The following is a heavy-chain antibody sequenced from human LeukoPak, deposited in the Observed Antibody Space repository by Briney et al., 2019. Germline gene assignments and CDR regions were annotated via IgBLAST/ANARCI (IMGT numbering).Heavy chain of an antibody. CDR2: IYPGDSDT. D-gene: IGHD2-2*01. CDR3: ARHGESGSTSCYVVY. J-gene: IGHJ4*02. Sequence: GESLKISCKGSGYSFSTYWIAWVRQMPGKGLEWMGIIYPGDSDTRYSPSFQGQVTISADKSISTAYLQWSSLKASDTAMYYCARHGESGSTSCYVVYWGQGTLVTVSS. CDR1: GYSFSTYW. V-gene: IGHV5-51*01.